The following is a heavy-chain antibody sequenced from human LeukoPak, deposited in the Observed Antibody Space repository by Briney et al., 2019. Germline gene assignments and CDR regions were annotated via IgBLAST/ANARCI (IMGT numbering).Heavy chain of an antibody. J-gene: IGHJ4*02. V-gene: IGHV3-33*01. CDR1: GFTLSSYG. CDR2: IWYDGSNK. CDR3: AIYDYSSSWIY. D-gene: IGHD6-13*01. Sequence: GGSLTLSCAASGFTLSSYGMHWVRQAPGKGLEWVAVIWYDGSNKYYADSVKGRFTISRDNSKNTLYLQMNSLRAEDTAVYHCAIYDYSSSWIYWGQGTLVTVSS.